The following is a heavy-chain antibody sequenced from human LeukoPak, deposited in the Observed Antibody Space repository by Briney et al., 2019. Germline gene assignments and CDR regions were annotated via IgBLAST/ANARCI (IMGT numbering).Heavy chain of an antibody. Sequence: EGSLRLSCAASGFTFSSYAMSWVRQAPGKGLEWVSAISGSGGSTYYADSVKGRFTISRDNSKNTLYLQMNSLRAEDTAVYYCAKDSTAQQWLVQSFDYWGQGTLVTVSS. CDR1: GFTFSSYA. CDR3: AKDSTAQQWLVQSFDY. D-gene: IGHD6-19*01. J-gene: IGHJ4*02. CDR2: ISGSGGST. V-gene: IGHV3-23*01.